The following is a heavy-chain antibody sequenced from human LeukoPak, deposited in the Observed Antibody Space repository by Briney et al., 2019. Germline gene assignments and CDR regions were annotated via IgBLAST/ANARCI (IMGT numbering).Heavy chain of an antibody. CDR3: ARSQDPNYHYDSSAGTLDY. CDR2: IIPIFGTA. CDR1: GGTFSSYA. D-gene: IGHD3-22*01. Sequence: GASVKVSCKASGGTFSSYAISWVRQAPGQGLEWMGGIIPIFGTANYAQKFQGRVTITADESTSTAYMELSSLRSEDTAVYYCARSQDPNYHYDSSAGTLDYWGQGTLVTVSS. J-gene: IGHJ4*02. V-gene: IGHV1-69*13.